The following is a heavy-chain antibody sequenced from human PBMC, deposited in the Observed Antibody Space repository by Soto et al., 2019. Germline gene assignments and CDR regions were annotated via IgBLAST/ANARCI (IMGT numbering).Heavy chain of an antibody. V-gene: IGHV3-23*01. D-gene: IGHD3-22*01. CDR3: AKDVYYYDSSGYSRAFDI. CDR1: GFTFSSYA. J-gene: IGHJ3*02. CDR2: ISGSGGST. Sequence: PGGSLRLSCAASGFTFSSYAMSWVRQAPGKGLEWVSAISGSGGSTYYADSVKGRFTISRDNSKNTLYLQMNSLRAEDTAVYYCAKDVYYYDSSGYSRAFDIWGQGTMVTVSS.